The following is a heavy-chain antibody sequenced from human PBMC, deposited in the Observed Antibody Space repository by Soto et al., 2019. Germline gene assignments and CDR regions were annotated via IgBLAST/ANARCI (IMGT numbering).Heavy chain of an antibody. CDR3: ARGPSYEDY. CDR2: INHSGST. V-gene: IGHV4-34*01. CDR1: GGSFSGYY. D-gene: IGHD1-26*01. Sequence: QVQLQQWGAGLLKPSETLSLTCAVYGGSFSGYYWSWIRQPPGKGLEWIGEINHSGSTNYNPSLKSPVTISVGTSKNQFSLKLSSVTAADTAVYYCARGPSYEDYWGQGTLVTVSS. J-gene: IGHJ4*02.